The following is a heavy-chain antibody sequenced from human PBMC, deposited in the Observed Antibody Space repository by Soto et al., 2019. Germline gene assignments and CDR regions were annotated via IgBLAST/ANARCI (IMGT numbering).Heavy chain of an antibody. V-gene: IGHV1-69*04. Sequence: SVKVSCKASGGTFSSYTISWVRQAPGQGLEWMGRIIPILGIANYAQKFQGRVTITADKSTSTAYMELSSLRSEDTAVYYCARDGVMDQWLSDYHYYLMDVCAQRTTVTGSS. CDR1: GGTFSSYT. CDR2: IIPILGIA. J-gene: IGHJ6*02. CDR3: ARDGVMDQWLSDYHYYLMDV. D-gene: IGHD6-19*01.